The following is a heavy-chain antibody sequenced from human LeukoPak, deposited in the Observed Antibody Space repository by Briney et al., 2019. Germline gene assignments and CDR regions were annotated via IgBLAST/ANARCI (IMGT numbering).Heavy chain of an antibody. V-gene: IGHV1-18*04. CDR2: ISAYNGNT. D-gene: IGHD2-2*01. Sequence: ASVKVPCKASGYTFTSYGISWVRQAPGQGLEWMGWISAYNGNTNYAQKLQGRVTMTTDTSTSTAYMELRSLRSDDTAVYYCARGPGYCSSTSCAPVPQGDAFDIWGQGTMVTVSS. J-gene: IGHJ3*02. CDR1: GYTFTSYG. CDR3: ARGPGYCSSTSCAPVPQGDAFDI.